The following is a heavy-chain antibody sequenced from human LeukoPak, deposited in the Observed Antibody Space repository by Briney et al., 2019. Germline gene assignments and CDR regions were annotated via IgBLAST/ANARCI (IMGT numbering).Heavy chain of an antibody. CDR1: GFTFSSYD. J-gene: IGHJ4*02. V-gene: IGHV3-13*01. Sequence: AGGSLRLSCAASGFTFSSYDMHWVRQATGKGLEWVSAIGTAGDTYYPGSVKGRFTISRENAKNSLYLQMNSLRAGDTAVYYCPRSYGGNSIDYWGQGTLVTVSS. CDR2: IGTAGDT. D-gene: IGHD4-23*01. CDR3: PRSYGGNSIDY.